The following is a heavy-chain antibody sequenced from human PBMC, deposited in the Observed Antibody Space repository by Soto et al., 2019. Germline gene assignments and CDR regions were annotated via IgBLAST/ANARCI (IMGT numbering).Heavy chain of an antibody. D-gene: IGHD5-18*01. CDR1: GFTFSDNL. J-gene: IGHJ3*01. V-gene: IGHV1-3*01. Sequence: QVQLVQSGAELKKPGASVNISGTASGFTFSDNLINWVRQVPGQGLEGMGWLNPDTGNTRYSETFQGRVTISRHPSASIAYLELSGLENEDTALYFCARDIQSVGPRANDAFDVWGQGTMITVSS. CDR2: LNPDTGNT. CDR3: ARDIQSVGPRANDAFDV.